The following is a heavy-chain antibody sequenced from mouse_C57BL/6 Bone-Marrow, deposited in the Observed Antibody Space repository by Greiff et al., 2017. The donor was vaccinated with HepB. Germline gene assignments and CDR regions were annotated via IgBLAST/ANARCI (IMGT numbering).Heavy chain of an antibody. Sequence: VQLQQPGAELVKPGASVKMSCKASGYTFTSYWITWVKQRPGQGLEWIGEIYPRSGNTYYNEKFKGKATLTADKSSSTAYMELRSLTSEDSAVYFCARGIYYDYDEDFAYWGQGTLVTVSA. D-gene: IGHD2-4*01. V-gene: IGHV1-55*01. CDR3: ARGIYYDYDEDFAY. CDR1: GYTFTSYW. J-gene: IGHJ3*01. CDR2: IYPRSGNT.